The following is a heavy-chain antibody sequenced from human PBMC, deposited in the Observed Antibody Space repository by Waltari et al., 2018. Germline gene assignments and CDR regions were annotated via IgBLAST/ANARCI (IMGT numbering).Heavy chain of an antibody. D-gene: IGHD5-18*01. CDR1: GLTVRRNY. CDR2: IYSGGNT. V-gene: IGHV3-53*01. Sequence: EVQLVESGGGLIQPGGSLILSCEASGLTVRRNYMSWVRQAPGKGLEWLSAIYSGGNTFYADSVKGRFNISIDNSKNTLYLQMNSLRVDDTAVYYCARDDSYGQFMRFDFWGQGTVVTVSS. J-gene: IGHJ4*02. CDR3: ARDDSYGQFMRFDF.